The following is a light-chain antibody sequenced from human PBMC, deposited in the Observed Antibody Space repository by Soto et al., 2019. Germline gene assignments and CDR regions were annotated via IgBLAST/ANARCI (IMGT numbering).Light chain of an antibody. CDR1: QSISSW. CDR3: QQYNTYWT. CDR2: KAS. V-gene: IGKV1-5*03. J-gene: IGKJ1*01. Sequence: DIQMTQSPSPLSASVGDRVTITCRASQSISSWLAWYQQKPGKAPKLLIYKASSLESGVPSRFSGSGSGTEFTLTLSSLQPDDFATYYCQQYNTYWTFGQGTKVDIK.